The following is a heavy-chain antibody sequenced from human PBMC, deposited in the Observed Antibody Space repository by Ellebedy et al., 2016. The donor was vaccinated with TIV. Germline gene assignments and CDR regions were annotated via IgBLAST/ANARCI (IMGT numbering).Heavy chain of an antibody. CDR2: ISNSGSTI. D-gene: IGHD2-2*01. Sequence: GGSLRLSCAASGFTFSDYYMIWIRQAPGKGLEWVSYISNSGSTIYYADSVKGRFTISRDNAKNSLPLLMNSLRAEDTAVYYCARDARFIDQQHNWFDPWGQGTLVTVSS. J-gene: IGHJ5*02. CDR3: ARDARFIDQQHNWFDP. V-gene: IGHV3-11*01. CDR1: GFTFSDYY.